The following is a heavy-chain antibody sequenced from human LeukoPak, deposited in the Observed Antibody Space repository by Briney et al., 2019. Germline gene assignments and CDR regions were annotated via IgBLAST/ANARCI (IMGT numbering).Heavy chain of an antibody. Sequence: GGSLRLSCAASGFTFSSYAMSWVRQAPGKGLEWVSAISGSGGSTYYADSVKGRFTISRDNSKNTLYLQMNSLRAEDPAVYYCAKGGQYNWNYGEYYYYMDVWGKGTTVTVSS. D-gene: IGHD1-7*01. J-gene: IGHJ6*03. CDR3: AKGGQYNWNYGEYYYYMDV. CDR2: ISGSGGST. CDR1: GFTFSSYA. V-gene: IGHV3-23*01.